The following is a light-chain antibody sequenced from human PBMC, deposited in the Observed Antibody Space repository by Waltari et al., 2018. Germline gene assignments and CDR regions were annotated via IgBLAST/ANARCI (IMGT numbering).Light chain of an antibody. CDR1: TSNIGRYH. V-gene: IGLV1-47*01. CDR3: AAWDDSLTAWL. J-gene: IGLJ3*02. CDR2: RND. Sequence: QSGLTQSPSVSGTPGQRVTISCSGSTSNIGRYHVSWYQQLPGAAPKLLIYRNDQRPSGVPDRFSGSKSVTSASLAISGLRSEDEAFYYCAAWDDSLTAWLFGGGTKLTVL.